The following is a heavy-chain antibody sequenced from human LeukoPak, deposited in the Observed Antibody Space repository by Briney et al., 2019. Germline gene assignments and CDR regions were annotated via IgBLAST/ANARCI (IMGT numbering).Heavy chain of an antibody. Sequence: GESLKISCKASGYSFTSYWIGWVRQMPEKGLERMGIIYPGDSDTRYSPSFQGQVTISADKSISTAYLQWSSLKASDTAMYYCVRERSSGYYTEDAFDIWGQGTMVTVSS. V-gene: IGHV5-51*01. CDR2: IYPGDSDT. D-gene: IGHD3-22*01. CDR1: GYSFTSYW. CDR3: VRERSSGYYTEDAFDI. J-gene: IGHJ3*02.